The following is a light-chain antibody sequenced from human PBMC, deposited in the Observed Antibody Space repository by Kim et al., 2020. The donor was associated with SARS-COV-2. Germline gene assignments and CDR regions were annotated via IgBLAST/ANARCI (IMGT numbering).Light chain of an antibody. Sequence: GRTVTLTCASSTGAFTSGYYPNWFQQKPGQAPRALIYSTSNKPSWTPARFSGSLLGGKAALTLSGVQPEDEAEYYCLLYYGGAQLVFGGGTKLTVL. J-gene: IGLJ3*02. CDR3: LLYYGGAQLV. CDR2: STS. V-gene: IGLV7-43*01. CDR1: TGAFTSGYY.